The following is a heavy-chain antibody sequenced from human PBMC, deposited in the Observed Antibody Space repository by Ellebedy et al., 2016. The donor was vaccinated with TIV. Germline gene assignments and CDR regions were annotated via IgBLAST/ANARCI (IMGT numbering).Heavy chain of an antibody. CDR1: GYTLTELS. J-gene: IGHJ4*02. V-gene: IGHV1-24*01. CDR3: ATARPPFYGSPSEERLS. Sequence: ASVKVSCKVSGYTLTELSMHWVRQAPGKGLEWMGGFDPEDGETIYAQKFQGRVTMTEDTSTDTAYMELSSLRSEDTDVYYCATARPPFYGSPSEERLSWGQGTLVTVSS. CDR2: FDPEDGET. D-gene: IGHD1-26*01.